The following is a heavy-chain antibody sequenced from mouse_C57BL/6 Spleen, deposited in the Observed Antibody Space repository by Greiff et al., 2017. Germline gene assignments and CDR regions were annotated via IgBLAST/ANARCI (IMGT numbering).Heavy chain of an antibody. CDR1: GYTFTSYW. Sequence: QVQLKQPGAELVKPGASVKVSCKASGYTFTSYWMHWVKQRPGQGLEWIGRIHPSDSDTNYNQKFKGKATLTVDKSSSTAYMQLSSLTSEDSAVYYCAMGIYGSSSYAMDYWGQGTSVTVSS. CDR2: IHPSDSDT. J-gene: IGHJ4*01. D-gene: IGHD1-1*01. V-gene: IGHV1-74*01. CDR3: AMGIYGSSSYAMDY.